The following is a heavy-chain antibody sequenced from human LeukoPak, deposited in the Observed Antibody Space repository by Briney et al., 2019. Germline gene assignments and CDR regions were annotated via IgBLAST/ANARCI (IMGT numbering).Heavy chain of an antibody. D-gene: IGHD3-10*01. V-gene: IGHV3-30*03. J-gene: IGHJ4*02. Sequence: GGSLRLSCAASGFTFSSFSSYGMHWVRQAPGRGLEWVATISYDGSNKYYTDSVKGRFTVSRDNSKNTLYLQMNSLRAEDTAVYYCARGHGSGSYLLDYWGQGTLVTVSS. CDR3: ARGHGSGSYLLDY. CDR2: ISYDGSNK. CDR1: GFTFSSFSSYG.